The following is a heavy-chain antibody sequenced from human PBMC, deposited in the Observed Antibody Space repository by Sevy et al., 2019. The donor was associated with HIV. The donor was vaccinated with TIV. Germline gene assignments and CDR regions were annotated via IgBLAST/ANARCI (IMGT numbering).Heavy chain of an antibody. CDR3: ARVGADYYYYGMDV. V-gene: IGHV3-21*01. Sequence: GESLKISCAASGFTFSSYSMNWVRQAPGKGLEWVSAISSSSSYLYYADSVKGRFTISRDNAKNSLYLQMNSLRAEDTAVYYCARVGADYYYYGMDVWGQGTTVTVSS. CDR2: ISSSSSYL. D-gene: IGHD1-26*01. J-gene: IGHJ6*02. CDR1: GFTFSSYS.